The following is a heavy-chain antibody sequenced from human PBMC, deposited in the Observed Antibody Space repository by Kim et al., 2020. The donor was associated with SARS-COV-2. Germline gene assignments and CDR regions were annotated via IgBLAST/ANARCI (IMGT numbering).Heavy chain of an antibody. Sequence: GESLKISCKGSGYSFTSYCISWVRQMPGKGLEWMGRIDPSDSYTNYSPSFQGHVTISADKSISTAYLQWSSLKASDTAMYYCARQIRGYDILTGYEGRTDCWGQGTLVTVSS. CDR3: ARQIRGYDILTGYEGRTDC. J-gene: IGHJ4*02. V-gene: IGHV5-10-1*01. D-gene: IGHD3-9*01. CDR1: GYSFTSYC. CDR2: IDPSDSYT.